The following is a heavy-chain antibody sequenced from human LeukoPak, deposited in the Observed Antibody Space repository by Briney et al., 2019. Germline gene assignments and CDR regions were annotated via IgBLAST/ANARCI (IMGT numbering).Heavy chain of an antibody. CDR3: ARDPSLGAFDI. J-gene: IGHJ3*02. V-gene: IGHV4-34*01. CDR2: INHSGST. D-gene: IGHD5/OR15-5a*01. CDR1: GGSFSGYY. Sequence: SETLSLTCAVYGGSFSGYYWSWIRQPPGKGLEWIGEINHSGSTNYNPSLKSRVTISVDTSKNQFSLKLSSVTAADTAVYYCARDPSLGAFDIWGQGTMVTVSS.